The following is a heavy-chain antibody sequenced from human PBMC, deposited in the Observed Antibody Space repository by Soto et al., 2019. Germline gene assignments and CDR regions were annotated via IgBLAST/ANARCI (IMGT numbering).Heavy chain of an antibody. CDR3: ARQIGGSCFDY. V-gene: IGHV4-39*01. CDR1: GGSISSSTYY. CDR2: IYYSGST. Sequence: SETLSLTCSVSGGSISSSTYYWGWIRQPPGKGLEWIGSIYYSGSTYYNPSLKSRVTISVETSKNQFSLKLYSVTAADTAVYFCARQIGGSCFDYWGQGTLVTVSS. J-gene: IGHJ4*02. D-gene: IGHD2-15*01.